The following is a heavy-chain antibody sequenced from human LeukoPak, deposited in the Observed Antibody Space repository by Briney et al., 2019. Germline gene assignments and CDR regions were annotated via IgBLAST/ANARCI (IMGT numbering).Heavy chain of an antibody. V-gene: IGHV4-34*01. CDR1: GGSFSGYY. D-gene: IGHD3-10*01. Sequence: SETLSLTCAVYGGSFSGYYWSWIRQPPGKGLEWIGEINHSGRTNYNPSLKSRVTISVDTSKNQFSLKLSSVTAADTAVYYCARVRWFGELSYWGQGTLVTVSS. J-gene: IGHJ4*02. CDR3: ARVRWFGELSY. CDR2: INHSGRT.